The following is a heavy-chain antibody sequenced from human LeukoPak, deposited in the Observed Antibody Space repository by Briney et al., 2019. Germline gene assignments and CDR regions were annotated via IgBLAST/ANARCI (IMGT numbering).Heavy chain of an antibody. Sequence: SETLSLTCTVSGDSINGSSYYWCWIRQPPGKGLEWIGSIHYSGSTQYNPSLKSRVSTSVDTSKNTFSLKLTSVSAADTAVYYCARHRTYNYGSGTPFDNWGQGTLVTVSS. V-gene: IGHV4-39*01. CDR1: GDSINGSSYY. D-gene: IGHD3-10*01. CDR2: IHYSGST. CDR3: ARHRTYNYGSGTPFDN. J-gene: IGHJ4*02.